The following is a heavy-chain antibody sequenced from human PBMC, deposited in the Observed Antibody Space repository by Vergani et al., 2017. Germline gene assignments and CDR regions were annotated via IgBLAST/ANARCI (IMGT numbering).Heavy chain of an antibody. CDR1: GFTFNSYA. V-gene: IGHV3-23*01. CDR3: AKVCGSTSCPYGMRAFDV. CDR2: INNNGGST. J-gene: IGHJ3*01. Sequence: QLLESGGGLIQPGGSLRLSCAASGFTFNSYAMTWVRQAPGKGLEWVSGINNNGGSTYYADSVKGRFTISRDNSKNTLYLQMTGLRAEDTATYYCAKVCGSTSCPYGMRAFDVWGHGTMVTVSS. D-gene: IGHD2-2*01.